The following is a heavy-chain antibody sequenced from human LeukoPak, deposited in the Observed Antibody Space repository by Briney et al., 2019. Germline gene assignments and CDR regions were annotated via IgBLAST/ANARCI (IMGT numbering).Heavy chain of an antibody. CDR2: IYYSGSA. Sequence: SETLSLTCTVSVGSISSYYWRWIRQSTGKGLKWIGYIYYSGSANYNPSLKSRVTISVDTSKNQFSLKLSSVTAADTAVYYCASLLPSSFAFDIWGQGTMVTVSS. D-gene: IGHD2-2*01. CDR3: ASLLPSSFAFDI. J-gene: IGHJ3*02. CDR1: VGSISSYY. V-gene: IGHV4-59*01.